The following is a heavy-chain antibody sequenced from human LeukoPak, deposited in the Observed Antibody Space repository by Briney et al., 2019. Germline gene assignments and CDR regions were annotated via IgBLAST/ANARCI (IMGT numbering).Heavy chain of an antibody. CDR2: ISYDGSDK. Sequence: PGGSLRLSCAASGFTFRSYAMHWVRQAPGKGLEWVAFISYDGSDKFYTDSVKGRFTISRDNSKNTLFLQMNSLRTEDTAVYYCARGTYSLVVTGNDYLYWGQGTLVTVSS. J-gene: IGHJ4*02. CDR3: ARGTYSLVVTGNDYLY. D-gene: IGHD2-21*02. V-gene: IGHV3-30*04. CDR1: GFTFRSYA.